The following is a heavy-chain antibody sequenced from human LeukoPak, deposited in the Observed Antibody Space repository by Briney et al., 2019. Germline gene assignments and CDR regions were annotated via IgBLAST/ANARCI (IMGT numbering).Heavy chain of an antibody. Sequence: GGSLRLSCAASGFTFRSYVMSWVRLAPGKGLEWVSGLNTDGAWIYYADSVKGRFTISRDNSENTLYLQMNSLRAEDTAIYYCANGYSGSYSFIDYWGQGTLVSVSS. CDR3: ANGYSGSYSFIDY. CDR2: LNTDGAWI. CDR1: GFTFRSYV. V-gene: IGHV3-23*01. D-gene: IGHD1-26*01. J-gene: IGHJ4*02.